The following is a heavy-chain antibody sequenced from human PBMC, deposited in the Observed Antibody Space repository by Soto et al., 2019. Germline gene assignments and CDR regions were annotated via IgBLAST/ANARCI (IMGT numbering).Heavy chain of an antibody. Sequence: EVQLVESGGGLVKPGGSLRLSCAASGFTFSSYSMNWVRQAPGKGLEWVSSISSSSSYIYYADSVKGRFTSSRDNAKNSLYLQMNSLRAEDTAVYYCAREGYSSGWSYNYYYYYYMDVWGKGTTVTVSS. V-gene: IGHV3-21*01. CDR1: GFTFSSYS. CDR2: ISSSSSYI. J-gene: IGHJ6*03. D-gene: IGHD6-19*01. CDR3: AREGYSSGWSYNYYYYYYMDV.